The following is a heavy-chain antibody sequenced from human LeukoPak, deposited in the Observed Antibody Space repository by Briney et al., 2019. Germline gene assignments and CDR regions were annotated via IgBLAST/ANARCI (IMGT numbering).Heavy chain of an antibody. CDR2: IIPIFGTA. J-gene: IGHJ3*02. V-gene: IGHV1-69*13. CDR1: GGTFSSYA. Sequence: SVKVSCKASGGTFSSYAISWVRQAPGQGLEWMGGIIPIFGTANYAQKLQGRVTITADESTNTAYMELSSLRSEDTAVYYWAREVNSGSYARSPIGAFDIWGQGTMVTVSS. CDR3: AREVNSGSYARSPIGAFDI. D-gene: IGHD1-26*01.